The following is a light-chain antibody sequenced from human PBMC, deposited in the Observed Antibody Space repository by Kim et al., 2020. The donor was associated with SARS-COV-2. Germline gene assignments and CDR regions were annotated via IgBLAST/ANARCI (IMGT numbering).Light chain of an antibody. J-gene: IGLJ3*02. CDR1: SGSIASSY. V-gene: IGLV6-57*02. CDR2: EDN. Sequence: KTITISCTGSSGSIASSYVQWYQQRPGSAPTTVIYEDNQRPSGVPDRFSGSIDSSSNSASLTISGLKTEDEADYYCQSYDSSNHWVFGGGTQLTVL. CDR3: QSYDSSNHWV.